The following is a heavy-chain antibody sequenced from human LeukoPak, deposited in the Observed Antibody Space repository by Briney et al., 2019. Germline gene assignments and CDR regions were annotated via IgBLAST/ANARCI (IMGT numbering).Heavy chain of an antibody. CDR2: IYTSGST. V-gene: IGHV4-4*07. J-gene: IGHJ6*03. D-gene: IGHD6-13*01. Sequence: SETLSLTCAVYGGSFSGYYWSWIRQPAGKGLEWIGRIYTSGSTNYNPSLKSRVTMSVDTSKNQFSLKLSSVTAADTAVYYCARDSYPIVAAAGLNYYYYYYMDVWGKGTTVTISS. CDR3: ARDSYPIVAAAGLNYYYYYYMDV. CDR1: GGSFSGYY.